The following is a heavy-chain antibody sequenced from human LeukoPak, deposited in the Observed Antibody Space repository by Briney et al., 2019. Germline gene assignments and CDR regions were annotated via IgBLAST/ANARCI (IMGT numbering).Heavy chain of an antibody. D-gene: IGHD3-16*01. CDR2: FFPIFGTA. J-gene: IGHJ6*03. V-gene: IGHV1-69*05. CDR1: GGTFSSYA. CDR3: ARPRPISLWGDYYYYMDV. Sequence: VASVKVSCKASGGTFSSYAISWVPQAPGQGLEWMGGFFPIFGTANYAQRFQGRVTMTTDTSTSTAYMELRSLRSDDTAVYYCARPRPISLWGDYYYYMDVWGKGTTVTISS.